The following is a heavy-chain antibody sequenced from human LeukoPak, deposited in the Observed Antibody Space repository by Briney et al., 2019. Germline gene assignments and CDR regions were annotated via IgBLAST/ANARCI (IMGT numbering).Heavy chain of an antibody. J-gene: IGHJ4*02. CDR1: GFTFDDYA. CDR3: AKDKGDCSSTSCSTLDY. D-gene: IGHD2-2*01. Sequence: PGRSLRLSCAASGFTFDDYAMHWGRQAPGKGLEWVSGISWNSGSIGYADSVKGRFTISRDNAKNSLYLQMNSLRAEDTALYYCAKDKGDCSSTSCSTLDYWGQGTLVTVSS. CDR2: ISWNSGSI. V-gene: IGHV3-9*01.